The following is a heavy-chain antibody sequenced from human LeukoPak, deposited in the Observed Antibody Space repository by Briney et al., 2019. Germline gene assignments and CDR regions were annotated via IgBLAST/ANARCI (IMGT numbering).Heavy chain of an antibody. CDR1: GFTVSSNY. V-gene: IGHV3-53*01. J-gene: IGHJ4*02. D-gene: IGHD3-22*01. CDR2: IYSGGST. Sequence: GGSLRLSCAASGFTVSSNYMSWVRQAPGKGLEWVSVIYSGGSTYYADSVKGRFTISRDNSKNTLYLQMNSLRAEDTAVYYCARGAWGHYYDSSGYQILVWGQGTLATVSS. CDR3: ARGAWGHYYDSSGYQILV.